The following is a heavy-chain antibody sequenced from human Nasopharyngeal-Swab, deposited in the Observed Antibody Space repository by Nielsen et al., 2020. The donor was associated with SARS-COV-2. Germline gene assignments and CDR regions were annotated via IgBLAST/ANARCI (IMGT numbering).Heavy chain of an antibody. J-gene: IGHJ4*02. D-gene: IGHD5-18*01. V-gene: IGHV1-2*06. CDR3: ARPRRGYSYGYFDY. CDR1: GYTFTGYY. CDR2: INPNSGGT. Sequence: ASVKVSCKASGYTFTGYYMHWVRHAPGQGLEWMGQINPNSGGTNYAQKFQGRVTMTRDTSISTAYMELSRLRSDDTAVYYCARPRRGYSYGYFDYWGQGTLVTVSS.